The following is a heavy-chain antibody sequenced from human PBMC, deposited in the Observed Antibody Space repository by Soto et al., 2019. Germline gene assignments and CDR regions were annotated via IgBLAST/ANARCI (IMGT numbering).Heavy chain of an antibody. CDR3: ARRVGSSWRYFDS. Sequence: EVQLVQSGAEVKKPGESLKISCKASGYSFSSYWIGWVRQLPGKGLEWMGIIYPSGSDTRYSPSFRGQVIISADRSISTAYLQWSSLKASDTGTYYCARRVGSSWRYFDSWGQGTLVTVPS. V-gene: IGHV5-51*01. CDR2: IYPSGSDT. J-gene: IGHJ4*02. D-gene: IGHD6-13*01. CDR1: GYSFSSYW.